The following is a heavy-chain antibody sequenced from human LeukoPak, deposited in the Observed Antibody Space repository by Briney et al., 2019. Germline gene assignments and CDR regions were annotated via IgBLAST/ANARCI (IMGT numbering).Heavy chain of an antibody. Sequence: GGSLRLSCAASGFTFSSYAMSWVRQAPGKGLEWVSAISGSGGSTYYADSVKGRFTISRDNSKDTLYLQMNSLRAEDTAVYYCAKDSQQLPQGYFQHWGQGTLVTVSS. D-gene: IGHD6-13*01. CDR2: ISGSGGST. V-gene: IGHV3-23*01. J-gene: IGHJ1*01. CDR1: GFTFSSYA. CDR3: AKDSQQLPQGYFQH.